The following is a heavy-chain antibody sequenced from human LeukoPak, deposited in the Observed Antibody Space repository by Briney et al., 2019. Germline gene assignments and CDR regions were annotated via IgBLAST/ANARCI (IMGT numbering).Heavy chain of an antibody. CDR1: GFTFSTYA. CDR2: MSSCGSYI. D-gene: IGHD2-21*01. Sequence: GGSLRLSCSASGFTFSTYAMTWVRQAQGKGLEWISSMSSCGSYIYDADSVRGRFTISRDNTKNSLFLVMNNLRADDTAIYYCARDRPTGSSRVFVVQWGQGTQVTVSS. J-gene: IGHJ4*02. CDR3: ARDRPTGSSRVFVVQ. V-gene: IGHV3-21*06.